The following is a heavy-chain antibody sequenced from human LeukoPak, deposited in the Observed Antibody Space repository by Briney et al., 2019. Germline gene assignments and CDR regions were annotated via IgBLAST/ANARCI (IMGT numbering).Heavy chain of an antibody. J-gene: IGHJ4*02. CDR3: ARGSSGLKNWFDY. CDR1: GYTFTGYY. Sequence: GASVKVSCEASGYTFTGYYMHWVRQAPGQGLEWMGWINPNSGGTNYAQKFQGRVTMTRDTSISTAYMEPSRLRSDDTAVYYCARGSSGLKNWFDYWGQGTLVTVSS. CDR2: INPNSGGT. D-gene: IGHD6-19*01. V-gene: IGHV1-2*02.